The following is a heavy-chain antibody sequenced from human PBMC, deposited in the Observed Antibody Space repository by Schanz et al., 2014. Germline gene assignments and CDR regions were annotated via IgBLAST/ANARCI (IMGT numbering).Heavy chain of an antibody. J-gene: IGHJ4*02. V-gene: IGHV1-18*01. CDR2: IGAFQGNT. CDR1: GYYFCGFG. Sequence: QVQLVQSGTEVKKPGASMKISCKAFGYYFCGFGISWVRQAPGQGFEWMGWIGAFQGNTKYAQKSQNRVTLTSNTSASTAYMELRSLRPDDTAVYYCLRANPTQHVVLPDALRYWGQGTLVSVSS. D-gene: IGHD2-2*01. CDR3: LRANPTQHVVLPDALRY.